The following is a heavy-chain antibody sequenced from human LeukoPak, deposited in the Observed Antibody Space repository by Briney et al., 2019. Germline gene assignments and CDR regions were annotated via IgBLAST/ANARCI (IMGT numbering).Heavy chain of an antibody. J-gene: IGHJ3*02. Sequence: PSETLSLTCTVSGGSISSYYWSWIRQPPGKGLEWMGYIYYSGSTNYNPSLKSRVTISVDTPKNQFSLKLSSVTAADTAVYYCARAPYSLDAFDIWGQGTMVTVSS. CDR1: GGSISSYY. CDR2: IYYSGST. CDR3: ARAPYSLDAFDI. D-gene: IGHD6-13*01. V-gene: IGHV4-59*01.